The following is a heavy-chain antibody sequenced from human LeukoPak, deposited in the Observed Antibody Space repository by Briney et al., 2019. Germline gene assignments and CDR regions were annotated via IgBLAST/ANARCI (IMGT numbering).Heavy chain of an antibody. CDR2: IYYSGST. V-gene: IGHV4-59*01. CDR3: AGYSSSWYSRFDY. Sequence: SETLSLTCTVSGGSISSYYWSWIRQPPGKGLEWIGYIYYSGSTNYNPSLKSRVTISVDTSKNQFSLKLSSVTAADTAVYYCAGYSSSWYSRFDYWGQGTLVTVSS. CDR1: GGSISSYY. D-gene: IGHD6-13*01. J-gene: IGHJ4*02.